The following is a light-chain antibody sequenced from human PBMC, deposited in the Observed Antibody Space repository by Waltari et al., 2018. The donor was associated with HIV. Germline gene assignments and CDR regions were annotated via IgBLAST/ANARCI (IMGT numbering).Light chain of an antibody. CDR2: WAL. Sequence: DIVMTQSPDSLAVSLGERATINCKSSRSVFYSSNNKNYLAWYQQKPGQPPRLLMYWALTRESGVPDRFSGRGSGTDFTLTISSLQAEDVAVYYCQQYYNTPRTFGQGTKVEIK. J-gene: IGKJ1*01. CDR1: RSVFYSSNNKNY. V-gene: IGKV4-1*01. CDR3: QQYYNTPRT.